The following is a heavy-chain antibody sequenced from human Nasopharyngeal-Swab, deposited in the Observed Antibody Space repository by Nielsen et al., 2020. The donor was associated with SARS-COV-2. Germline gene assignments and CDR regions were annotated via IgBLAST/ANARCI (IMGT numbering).Heavy chain of an antibody. CDR1: GYSFTSYW. D-gene: IGHD1-26*01. CDR2: IYPGDSDT. J-gene: IGHJ3*02. Sequence: GGSLRLSCKGSGYSFTSYWIGWVRQMPGKGLEWMGIIYPGDSDTRYSPSFQGQVTISADKSISTAYLQWSSLKASETAMYYCARHGTQGPYQAGAFDIWGQGTMVTVSS. V-gene: IGHV5-51*01. CDR3: ARHGTQGPYQAGAFDI.